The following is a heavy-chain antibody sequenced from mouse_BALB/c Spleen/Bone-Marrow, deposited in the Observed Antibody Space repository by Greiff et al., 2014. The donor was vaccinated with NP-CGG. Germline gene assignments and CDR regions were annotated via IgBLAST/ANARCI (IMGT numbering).Heavy chain of an antibody. CDR1: GFDFGRYW. CDR2: INPDSSSI. Sequence: DVQLVESGGGLVQPGGSLKLSCAASGFDFGRYWMSWVRQAPGKGLEWIGEINPDSSSINYTPSLKDKFIISRDNAKNTLYLQMSKVRSEDTALYYCARPGDYDAMDYWGQGTSVTVSS. V-gene: IGHV4-1*02. J-gene: IGHJ4*01. CDR3: ARPGDYDAMDY.